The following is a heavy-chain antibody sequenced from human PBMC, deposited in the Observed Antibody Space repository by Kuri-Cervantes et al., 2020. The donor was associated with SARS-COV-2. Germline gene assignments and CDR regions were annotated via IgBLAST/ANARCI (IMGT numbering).Heavy chain of an antibody. CDR1: GYTFTSYG. D-gene: IGHD2-2*03. Sequence: AAVKVSCKASGYTFTSYGISWVRQAPGQGLEWMGGFDPEDGETIYAQKFQGRVTMTEDTSTDTAYMELSSLRSEDTAVYYCARELRPGYCSSTSCTSSRWFDPWGQGTLVTVSS. CDR2: FDPEDGET. V-gene: IGHV1-24*01. CDR3: ARELRPGYCSSTSCTSSRWFDP. J-gene: IGHJ5*02.